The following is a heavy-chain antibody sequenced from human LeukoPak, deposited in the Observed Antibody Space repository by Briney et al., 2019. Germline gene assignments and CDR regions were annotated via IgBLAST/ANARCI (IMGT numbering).Heavy chain of an antibody. CDR3: ARDQLGSGSYSSGERVY. CDR2: ISASNGNT. J-gene: IGHJ4*02. CDR1: GYTFSTYG. Sequence: ASVKVSCKASGYTFSTYGVSWVRQAPGQGLEWMGWISASNGNTNYAQNLQGRVPLTTDTSTTTAYMELRSLRSDDTAVYYCARDQLGSGSYSSGERVYWGQGTLVTVSS. D-gene: IGHD1-26*01. V-gene: IGHV1-18*01.